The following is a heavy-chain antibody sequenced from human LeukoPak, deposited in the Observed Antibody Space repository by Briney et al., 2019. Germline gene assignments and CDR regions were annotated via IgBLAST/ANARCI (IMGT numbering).Heavy chain of an antibody. CDR3: AKGGGGYSYGGAFDY. D-gene: IGHD5-18*01. Sequence: GGSLRLSCAASGFTFSSYAMSWVRQAPGKGLEWVSAISGSGGSTYYADSAKGRFTISRDNSKYTLYLQMNSLRAEDTAVYYCAKGGGGYSYGGAFDYWGQGTLVTVSS. V-gene: IGHV3-23*01. CDR2: ISGSGGST. J-gene: IGHJ4*02. CDR1: GFTFSSYA.